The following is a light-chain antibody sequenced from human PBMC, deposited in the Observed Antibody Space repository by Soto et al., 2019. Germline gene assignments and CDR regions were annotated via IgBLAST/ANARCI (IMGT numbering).Light chain of an antibody. CDR3: SSYITSSTVI. J-gene: IGLJ2*01. Sequence: QSALTQPASVSGTRGQSITISCTGTSSEVPGSNSVSWYQQHPDKAPQLIIYDVSKRPSGVSPRFSASKSGDTASLTLSGIQAEDEADYYCSSYITSSTVIFGGGTKLTVL. V-gene: IGLV2-14*01. CDR1: SSEVPGSNS. CDR2: DVS.